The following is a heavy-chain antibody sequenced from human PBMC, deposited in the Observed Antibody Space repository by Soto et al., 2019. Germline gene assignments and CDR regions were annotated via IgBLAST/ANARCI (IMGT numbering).Heavy chain of an antibody. CDR2: IYPADSDT. CDR1: GYNFTTYW. V-gene: IGHV5-51*01. Sequence: GESLKISCKASGYNFTTYWIGWVRQMPGKGLELMGVIYPADSDTRYRPPFQGQVTFSADKSLTTAYLQWNSLKASDTAKYYCARQHTAMVMVDYWGQGTLVTVSS. CDR3: ARQHTAMVMVDY. J-gene: IGHJ4*02. D-gene: IGHD5-18*01.